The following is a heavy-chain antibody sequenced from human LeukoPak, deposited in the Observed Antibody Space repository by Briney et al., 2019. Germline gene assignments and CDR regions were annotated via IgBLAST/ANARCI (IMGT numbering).Heavy chain of an antibody. Sequence: PSETLSLTCTVSGDSISSSTYYWGWIRQPPGKGLEWIGSIYYNGRTYYNPSLKSRVTISIDTSNQFSLRLDSMTAADTAVYYCVRDPKSAVAADWFDPWGQGTLLTVSS. V-gene: IGHV4-39*07. CDR2: IYYNGRT. J-gene: IGHJ5*02. CDR3: VRDPKSAVAADWFDP. D-gene: IGHD6-19*01. CDR1: GDSISSSTYY.